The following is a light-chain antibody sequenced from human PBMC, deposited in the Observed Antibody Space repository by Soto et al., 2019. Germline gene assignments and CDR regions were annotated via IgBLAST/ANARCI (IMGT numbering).Light chain of an antibody. CDR3: QQYYNIPYS. V-gene: IGKV4-1*01. CDR2: CAS. CDR1: QTILYSPNNRNY. Sequence: DIVMTQSPDSLAVSLGERATINCKSSQTILYSPNNRNYLTWYQQKPGQPPRLLIYCASDREPGVPDRFSGSGSGTDFTLTISSLQAEDVAVYYCQQYYNIPYSFGQGTKLEIK. J-gene: IGKJ2*03.